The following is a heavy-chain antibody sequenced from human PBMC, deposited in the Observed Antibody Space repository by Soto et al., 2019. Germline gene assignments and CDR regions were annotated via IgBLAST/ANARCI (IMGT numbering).Heavy chain of an antibody. CDR1: GGTFSSYS. V-gene: IGHV1-69*01. CDR2: LIPIFGTA. D-gene: IGHD1-26*01. Sequence: QVQLVQSGAEVKKPGSSVKVSCKASGGTFSSYSINWVRQAPGQGFEWMGELIPIFGTANYAQKFQGRVTITANESTGTAYMQLSNMRTEDTAVYYCARDGGRHSGGIDYWGQGTLVTVSS. J-gene: IGHJ4*02. CDR3: ARDGGRHSGGIDY.